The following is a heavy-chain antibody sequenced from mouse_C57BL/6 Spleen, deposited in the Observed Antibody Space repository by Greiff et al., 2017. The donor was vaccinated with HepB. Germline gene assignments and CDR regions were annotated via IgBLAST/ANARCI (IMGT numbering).Heavy chain of an antibody. CDR2: ISSGSSTI. D-gene: IGHD1-1*01. CDR1: GFTFSDYG. Sequence: EVKVVESGGGLVKPGGSLKLSCAASGFTFSDYGMHWVRQAPEKGLEWVAYISSGSSTIYYADTVKGRFTISRDNAKNTLFLQMTSLRSEDTAMYYCARDYGSSYLGYFDVWGTGTTVTVSS. V-gene: IGHV5-17*01. J-gene: IGHJ1*03. CDR3: ARDYGSSYLGYFDV.